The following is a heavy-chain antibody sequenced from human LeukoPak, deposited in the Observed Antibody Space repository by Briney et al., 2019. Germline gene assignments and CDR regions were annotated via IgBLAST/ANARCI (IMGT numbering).Heavy chain of an antibody. CDR2: ISASGGST. J-gene: IGHJ4*02. CDR1: GFSFSSYA. D-gene: IGHD3-22*01. CDR3: AKDPWGWLFHLHY. V-gene: IGHV3-23*01. Sequence: GGSLRLSCADSGFSFSSYAMSWVRQAPGKGLEWVSSISASGGSTYYADSVKGRFAISRDNSKNTLNLQMNSLRAEDTAVYYCAKDPWGWLFHLHYWGQGTLVTVSS.